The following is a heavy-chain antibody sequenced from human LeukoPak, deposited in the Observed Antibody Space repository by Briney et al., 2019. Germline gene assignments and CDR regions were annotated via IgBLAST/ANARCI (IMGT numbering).Heavy chain of an antibody. CDR2: IYSGGST. D-gene: IGHD3-22*01. Sequence: GGSLRLSCAASGFTVSSNYMSWVRQAPGKGLEWVSVIYSGGSTYYADSVKGRFTISRDNSKNTLYLQMNSLRAEDTAVYYCARDYYESSGYYTSWYFDFWGQGTLVTVSS. J-gene: IGHJ4*02. CDR3: ARDYYESSGYYTSWYFDF. CDR1: GFTVSSNY. V-gene: IGHV3-53*01.